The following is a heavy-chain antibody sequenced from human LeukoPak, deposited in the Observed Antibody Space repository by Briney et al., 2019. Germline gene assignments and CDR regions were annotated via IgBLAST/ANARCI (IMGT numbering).Heavy chain of an antibody. J-gene: IGHJ4*02. CDR1: GGTFSSYA. D-gene: IGHD3-16*01. Sequence: GASVKVSCKASGGTFSSYAISWVRQAPGQGLEWMGGIIPIFGTANYAQKFQGRVTITTDESTSTAYMELSSLRSEDTAVYYCARLHYVWGSYNFDYWGQGTLVTVSS. CDR3: ARLHYVWGSYNFDY. V-gene: IGHV1-69*05. CDR2: IIPIFGTA.